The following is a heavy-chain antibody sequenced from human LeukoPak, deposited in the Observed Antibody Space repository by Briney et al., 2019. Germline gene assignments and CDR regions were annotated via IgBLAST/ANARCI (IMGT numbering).Heavy chain of an antibody. CDR1: GYSLGAYW. CDR2: IYPADSDT. J-gene: IGHJ6*03. Sequence: GESLKISCKGSGYSLGAYWIGWVRQVPGKGLEWMGIIYPADSDTRYSPSFQGQVTISADKSISTAYLQWSSLKASDTAMYFCARRREEEVASFPYYYYYMDVWGKGTTVTVSS. CDR3: ARRREEEVASFPYYYYYMDV. V-gene: IGHV5-51*01. D-gene: IGHD2-15*01.